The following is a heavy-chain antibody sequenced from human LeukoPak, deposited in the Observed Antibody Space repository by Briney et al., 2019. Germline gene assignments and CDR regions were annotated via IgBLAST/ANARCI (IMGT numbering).Heavy chain of an antibody. D-gene: IGHD2/OR15-2a*01. CDR2: IKQDGIEK. Sequence: GGSLRLSCAASGFTFSSYWMSWVRQAPGKGLEWVANIKQDGIEKYYVDSVKGRFTISRDNAKNSLYLQMNSLKDEDTAVYYCARDRGYFYDQLDYWGQGTLVTVSS. CDR3: ARDRGYFYDQLDY. CDR1: GFTFSSYW. V-gene: IGHV3-7*01. J-gene: IGHJ4*02.